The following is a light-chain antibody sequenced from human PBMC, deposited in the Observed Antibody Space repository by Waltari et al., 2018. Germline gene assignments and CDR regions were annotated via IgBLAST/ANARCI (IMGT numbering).Light chain of an antibody. Sequence: IQLTQSPSSLSASVVDRVTITCRASQGISTYLAWYQQKPGKAPTLLIYAASTLQSGVPSRFSGSGSGTDFTLTISSLQPEDFATYYCQQLNSDPWMFGQGTKVEIK. CDR3: QQLNSDPWM. CDR1: QGISTY. V-gene: IGKV1-9*01. J-gene: IGKJ1*01. CDR2: AAS.